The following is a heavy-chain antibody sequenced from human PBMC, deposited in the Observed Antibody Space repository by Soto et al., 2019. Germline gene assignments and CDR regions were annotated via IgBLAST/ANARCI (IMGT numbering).Heavy chain of an antibody. J-gene: IGHJ5*02. CDR1: GDSVSSDRYF. Sequence: PSETLSLTCSVSGDSVSSDRYFWTWIRQPPGKGLEWIAYISYTGDTYYNPSLKSRVTISVDTSRNQFSLTLTSVTAADTAVYFCARIVVGATVDLWGQGSLVTVSS. CDR3: ARIVVGATVDL. CDR2: ISYTGDT. D-gene: IGHD1-26*01. V-gene: IGHV4-61*01.